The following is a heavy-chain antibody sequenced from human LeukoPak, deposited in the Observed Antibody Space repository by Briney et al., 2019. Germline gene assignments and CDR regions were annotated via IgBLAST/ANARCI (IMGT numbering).Heavy chain of an antibody. CDR2: ISGSSRHK. V-gene: IGHV3-21*01. CDR1: GFTFSSYT. Sequence: GGSLRLSCAASGFTFSSYTMNWVRQAPGKGLEWVSSISGSSRHKYYADSVKGRFTISRDNAKNSLHLQMNSLRAEDTAVYYSARTANFAAGYYIDYWGQGTLVTVSS. CDR3: ARTANFAAGYYIDY. J-gene: IGHJ4*02. D-gene: IGHD6-13*01.